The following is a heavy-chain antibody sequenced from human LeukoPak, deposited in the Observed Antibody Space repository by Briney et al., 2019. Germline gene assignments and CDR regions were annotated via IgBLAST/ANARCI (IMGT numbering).Heavy chain of an antibody. V-gene: IGHV3-23*01. CDR1: GFTFSSYA. J-gene: IGHJ3*02. CDR3: AKGDIVVVPAAIAAHAFDI. D-gene: IGHD2-2*01. CDR2: IGGSGGST. Sequence: GGSLRLSCAASGFTFSSYAMSWVRQAPGKGLEWVSAIGGSGGSTYYADSVKGRFTISRDNSKNTLYLQMNSLRAEDTAVYYCAKGDIVVVPAAIAAHAFDIWGQGTMVTVSS.